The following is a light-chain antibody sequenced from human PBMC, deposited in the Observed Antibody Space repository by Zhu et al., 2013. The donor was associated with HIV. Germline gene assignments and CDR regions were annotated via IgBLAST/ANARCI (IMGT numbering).Light chain of an antibody. J-gene: IGKJ1*01. CDR1: QSISSY. CDR3: QQSTNSRT. Sequence: DIQMTQSPSSLSASVGDRVTITRRASQSISSYLNWYQQKPGKAPKLLIYAASSLQSGVPSRFSGSGSGTDFTLTISTLAPEDFGVYYCQQSTNSRTFGQGTTLEI. V-gene: IGKV1-39*01. CDR2: AAS.